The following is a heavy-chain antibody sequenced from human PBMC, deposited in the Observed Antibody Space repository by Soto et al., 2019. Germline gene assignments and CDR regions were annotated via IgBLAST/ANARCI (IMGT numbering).Heavy chain of an antibody. CDR2: IWYDGSNK. CDR1: GFTFSSYG. J-gene: IGHJ3*02. Sequence: GESLKISCAASGFTFSSYGMHWVRQAPGKGLEWVAVIWYDGSNKYYADSVKGRFTISRDNSKNTLYLQMNSLRAEDTAVYYCARDQFNYYGSGDAFDIWGQGTMVTVSS. D-gene: IGHD3-10*01. CDR3: ARDQFNYYGSGDAFDI. V-gene: IGHV3-33*01.